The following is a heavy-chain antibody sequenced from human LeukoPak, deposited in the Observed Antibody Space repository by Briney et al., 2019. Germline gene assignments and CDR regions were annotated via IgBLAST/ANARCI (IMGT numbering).Heavy chain of an antibody. J-gene: IGHJ6*02. CDR3: AREGRGVSVGMDV. D-gene: IGHD2-8*01. CDR1: GGSISSGGYS. Sequence: PSETLSLTCAVSGGSISSGGYSWSWVRQPPGKGLEWIGYIYHSGSTYYNPSLKSRVTISVDTSKNQFSLKLSSVTAADTAVYYCAREGRGVSVGMDVWGQGTTVTVSS. CDR2: IYHSGST. V-gene: IGHV4-30-2*01.